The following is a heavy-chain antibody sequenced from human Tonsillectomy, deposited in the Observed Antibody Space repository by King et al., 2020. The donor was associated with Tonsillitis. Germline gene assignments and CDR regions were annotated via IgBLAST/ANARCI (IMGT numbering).Heavy chain of an antibody. D-gene: IGHD1-14*01. Sequence: VQLQESGPGLVKPSETLSLTCTVSGGSVGIVGYYWSWIRQPPGKGLEWIGNIYHSGITTYNPSLESRVTISIDTPNNQFSLRLGSVTTADTAMYYCAREVSPPNPFDSWGLGALVTVSS. V-gene: IGHV4-61*08. J-gene: IGHJ4*02. CDR1: GGSVGIVGYY. CDR2: IYHSGIT. CDR3: AREVSPPNPFDS.